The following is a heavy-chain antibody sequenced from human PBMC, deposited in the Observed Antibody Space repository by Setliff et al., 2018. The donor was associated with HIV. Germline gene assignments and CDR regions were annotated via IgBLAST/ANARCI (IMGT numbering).Heavy chain of an antibody. D-gene: IGHD5-12*01. Sequence: GGSLRLSCAASGFTFSSYAMSWVRQAPGKGLEWVSAISGSGGSTYYADSVRGLFTVSRDNSENTLYLQMKSLRAEDTAVYYCAKHPYSGAGLWGQGTLVTVSS. CDR1: GFTFSSYA. CDR2: ISGSGGST. CDR3: AKHPYSGAGL. J-gene: IGHJ4*02. V-gene: IGHV3-23*01.